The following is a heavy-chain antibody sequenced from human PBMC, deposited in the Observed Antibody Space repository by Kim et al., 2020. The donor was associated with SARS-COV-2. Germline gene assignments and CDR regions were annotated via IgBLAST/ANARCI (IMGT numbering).Heavy chain of an antibody. Sequence: SETLSLTCTVSGDSISSVGSYWSWIRQHPEKGLEWIGYIFYTGSTYYNPSLKSRITISVDTSKSQVSLKLNSVTAADTAVYYCARDRGDRALDYWGQGTLVTVSS. V-gene: IGHV4-31*03. CDR2: IFYTGST. CDR3: ARDRGDRALDY. J-gene: IGHJ4*02. CDR1: GDSISSVGSY.